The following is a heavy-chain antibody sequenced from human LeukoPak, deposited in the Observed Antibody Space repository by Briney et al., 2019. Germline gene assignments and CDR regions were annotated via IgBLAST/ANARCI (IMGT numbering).Heavy chain of an antibody. Sequence: PGGSLRLSCAASEFTFSSYAMNWVRQAPGRGLEWVSVIHNGGSTYYADSVKGRFTISRDNSKNTLYLQLNSLRVEDTAVYYCATSIVGFTYDEHFQHWGQGTLVTVSS. D-gene: IGHD1-26*01. CDR1: EFTFSSYA. CDR2: IHNGGST. J-gene: IGHJ1*01. CDR3: ATSIVGFTYDEHFQH. V-gene: IGHV3-23*03.